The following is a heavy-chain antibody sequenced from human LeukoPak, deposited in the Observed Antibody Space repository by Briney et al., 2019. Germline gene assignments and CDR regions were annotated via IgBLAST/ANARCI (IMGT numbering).Heavy chain of an antibody. V-gene: IGHV1-18*01. CDR1: GYTFTSYG. J-gene: IGHJ3*02. CDR3: AILQIAVAGTLRDAFDI. D-gene: IGHD6-19*01. CDR2: ISAYNGNT. Sequence: GASVKVSCKASGYTFTSYGISWVRQAPGQGLEWMGWISAYNGNTNYAQKLQGRVTMTTDTSTSTAYMELRSLRSDDTAVYYCAILQIAVAGTLRDAFDIWGQGTMVTVSS.